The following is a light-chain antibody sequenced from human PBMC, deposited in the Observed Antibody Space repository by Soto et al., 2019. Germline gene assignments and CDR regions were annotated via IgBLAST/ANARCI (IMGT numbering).Light chain of an antibody. CDR3: QQRSNWIFT. J-gene: IGKJ3*01. CDR2: DAT. V-gene: IGKV3-11*01. Sequence: EVVLTQSPATLSLSPGEGATLFCRASQSVGNYSAWDQQRPGQAPRLLIYDATSRATGIPARFSGSGSGTDFALTITSLEPEDFAVYYCQQRSNWIFTFGPGTIVDIK. CDR1: QSVGNY.